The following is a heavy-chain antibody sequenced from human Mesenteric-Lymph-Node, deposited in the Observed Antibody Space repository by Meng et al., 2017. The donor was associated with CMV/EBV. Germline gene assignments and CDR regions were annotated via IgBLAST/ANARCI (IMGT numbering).Heavy chain of an antibody. D-gene: IGHD6-25*01. CDR1: GFNVSSYY. J-gene: IGHJ4*02. V-gene: IGHV3-53*01. CDR2: IYSPANI. CDR3: ARDGAAADY. Sequence: LRLSCAASGFNVSSYYMTWVRQAPGKGLEWVSLIYSPANIYYGDAVKGRFTISRDNAKNSVYLQMNSLRAEDTALYYCARDGAAADYWGQGTLVTVSS.